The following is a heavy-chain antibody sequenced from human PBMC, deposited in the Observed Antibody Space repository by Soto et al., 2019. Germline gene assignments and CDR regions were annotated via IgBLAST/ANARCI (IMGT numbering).Heavy chain of an antibody. D-gene: IGHD3-10*01. V-gene: IGHV3-15*07. Sequence: GGSLRLSCAASGFTFSNAWMNWVRQAPGKGLEWVGRIKSKTDGGTTDYAAPVKGRFTISRDDSKNTLYLQMNSLKTEDTAVYYCTTVLVVRGAMNAFDIWGQGTMVTVPS. CDR3: TTVLVVRGAMNAFDI. CDR2: IKSKTDGGTT. J-gene: IGHJ3*02. CDR1: GFTFSNAW.